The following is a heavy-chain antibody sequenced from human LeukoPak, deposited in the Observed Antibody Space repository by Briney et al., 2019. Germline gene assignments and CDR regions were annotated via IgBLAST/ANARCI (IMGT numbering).Heavy chain of an antibody. CDR3: ARELRRSYSSSDFDY. CDR2: IDPNSGGT. CDR1: GYTLTGYY. J-gene: IGHJ4*02. Sequence: ASLKLSCTASGYTLTGYYMHWVRQAPGQGLEWVGGIDPNSGGTNYAQKFQGRVTMTRDTSISTAYMELSRLRSDDTAVYYCARELRRSYSSSDFDYWGQGTLVTVSS. D-gene: IGHD6-6*01. V-gene: IGHV1-2*02.